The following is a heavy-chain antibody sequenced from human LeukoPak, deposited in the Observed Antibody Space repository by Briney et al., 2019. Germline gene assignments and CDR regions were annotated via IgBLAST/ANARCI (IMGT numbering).Heavy chain of an antibody. D-gene: IGHD2-2*02. CDR1: GGTFSSYA. J-gene: IGHJ6*03. CDR2: IIPIFGTA. V-gene: IGHV1-69*05. Sequence: ASVKVSCKASGGTFSSYAISWVWQAPGQGLEWMGGIIPIFGTANYAQKFQGRVTITTDESTSTAYMELSSLRSEDTAVYYCARVNLPRYCSSTSCYRGEYYYYYMDVWGKGTTVTVSS. CDR3: ARVNLPRYCSSTSCYRGEYYYYYMDV.